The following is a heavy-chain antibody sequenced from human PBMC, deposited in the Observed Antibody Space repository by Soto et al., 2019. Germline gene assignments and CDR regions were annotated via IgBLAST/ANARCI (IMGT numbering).Heavy chain of an antibody. D-gene: IGHD3-3*01. CDR2: ISSSSSYI. V-gene: IGHV3-21*01. Sequence: PGGSLRLSCAASGFTFSSYSMNWVRQAPGKGLEWVSSISSSSSYIYYADSVKGRFTISRDNAKNSLYLQMNSLRAEDTAVYYCAREARTWSGYYHGDQAYSYSYRMAVWGKGPPV. J-gene: IGHJ6*04. CDR1: GFTFSSYS. CDR3: AREARTWSGYYHGDQAYSYSYRMAV.